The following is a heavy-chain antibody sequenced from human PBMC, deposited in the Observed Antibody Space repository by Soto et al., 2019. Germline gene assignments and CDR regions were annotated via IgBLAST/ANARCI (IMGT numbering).Heavy chain of an antibody. CDR3: AKHIYDSSGYYFDY. Sequence: PGGSLKLSCAASGFTFSSYGMHWVRQAPGKGLEWVAVISYDGSNKYYADSVKGRFTISRDNSKNTLYLQMNSLRAEDTALYYCAKHIYDSSGYYFDYWGQGTLVTVSS. CDR1: GFTFSSYG. J-gene: IGHJ4*02. V-gene: IGHV3-30*18. D-gene: IGHD3-22*01. CDR2: ISYDGSNK.